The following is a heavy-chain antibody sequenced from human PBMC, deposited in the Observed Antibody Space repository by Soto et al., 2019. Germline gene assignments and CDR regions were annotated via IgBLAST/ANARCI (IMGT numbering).Heavy chain of an antibody. J-gene: IGHJ4*02. CDR2: INGGNGNT. V-gene: IGHV1-3*01. CDR3: ARNDYDSCGYLN. D-gene: IGHD3-22*01. Sequence: QVQLVQSGAEVKKPGASVKVSCKASGDTFTTYDIHWVPQAPGQRLEWMGWINGGNGNTKYSQKFQGRVTITRDTAASTAYMELSSLRSEDTAVYYCARNDYDSCGYLNWGQGTLVTVAS. CDR1: GDTFTTYD.